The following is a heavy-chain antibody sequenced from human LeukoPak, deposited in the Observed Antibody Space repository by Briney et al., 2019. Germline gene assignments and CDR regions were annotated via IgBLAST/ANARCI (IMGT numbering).Heavy chain of an antibody. V-gene: IGHV4-30-4*08. D-gene: IGHD1-26*01. CDR3: ARESGIVGATFDY. CDR2: IYYSGST. CDR1: GGSISSGDYY. J-gene: IGHJ4*02. Sequence: SQTLSLTCTVSGGSISSGDYYWSWIRQPPGKGLEWIGYIYYSGSTYYNPSLKSRVTISVDTSKNQFSLKLSSVTAADTAVYYCARESGIVGATFDYWGQGTLVTVSS.